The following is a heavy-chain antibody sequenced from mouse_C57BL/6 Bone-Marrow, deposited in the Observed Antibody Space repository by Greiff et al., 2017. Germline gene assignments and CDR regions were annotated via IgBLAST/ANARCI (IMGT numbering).Heavy chain of an antibody. CDR1: GYTFPSYW. J-gene: IGHJ1*03. Sequence: VQLQQPGAELVKPGASVKLSCKASGYTFPSYWMHWVTQRPGQGLEWIGMIHPNSGSTNYNEKFKSKATLTVDKSSRTAYMQLSSLTSEDSAVXCCARDGYAWYCDVGGTGTTVTVSS. CDR3: ARDGYAWYCDV. D-gene: IGHD2-2*01. V-gene: IGHV1-64*01. CDR2: IHPNSGST.